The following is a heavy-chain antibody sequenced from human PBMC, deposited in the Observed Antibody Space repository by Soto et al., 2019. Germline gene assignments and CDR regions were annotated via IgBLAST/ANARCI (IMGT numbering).Heavy chain of an antibody. V-gene: IGHV1-8*01. CDR2: MNPKSGNT. D-gene: IGHD4-17*01. Sequence: GASVKVSCKASGDTFTSYDINWGRQATGPRVVEMGWMNPKSGNTGYAQKFQGRVTMTRITSTTTAYMVLSSLRSEYTAGYCCARRGATVTTFVGMDVWGQGTTVTVSS. CDR3: ARRGATVTTFVGMDV. CDR1: GDTFTSYD. J-gene: IGHJ6*02.